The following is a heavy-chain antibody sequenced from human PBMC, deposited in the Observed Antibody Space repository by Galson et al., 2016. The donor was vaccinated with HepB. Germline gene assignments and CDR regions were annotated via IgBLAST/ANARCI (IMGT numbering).Heavy chain of an antibody. CDR1: GGSFDSYA. V-gene: IGHV1-69*13. Sequence: SVKVSCKASGGSFDSYAFIWVRQAPGQGLEWMGAIIPKFGSPHYAQKLQGRVTISADESTSTVYMNLSSLQSEDTAVYFCARKGHGSNYLSVDLWGQGTMVIVSS. D-gene: IGHD1-26*01. J-gene: IGHJ3*01. CDR3: ARKGHGSNYLSVDL. CDR2: IIPKFGSP.